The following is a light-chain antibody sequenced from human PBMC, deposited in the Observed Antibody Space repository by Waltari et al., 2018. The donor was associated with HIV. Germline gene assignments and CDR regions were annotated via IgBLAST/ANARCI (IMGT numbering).Light chain of an antibody. CDR2: NNE. CDR1: SSNIGNNY. Sequence: QSVLTQPPSVSAAPGQKVTISCFGSSSNIGNNYVSWYQQLPGTAPKLLIYNNEKRPSGIPDLFSGSKSGTSATLGITGLQTGDEADYYCGTWDSSLSAVVFGGGTKLTVL. CDR3: GTWDSSLSAVV. V-gene: IGLV1-51*01. J-gene: IGLJ2*01.